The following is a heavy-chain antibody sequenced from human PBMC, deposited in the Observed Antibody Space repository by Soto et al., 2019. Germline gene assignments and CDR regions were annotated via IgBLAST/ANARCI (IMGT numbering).Heavy chain of an antibody. Sequence: EVQLLESGGGLVQPGGSLRLSCAASRFMFSRYAMSWVRQAPGKGLEWVSGISGSGGSTWYADSVKGRFTISRDNSKNMVYLQMNSLRVEDTAQYFCVKEWTPRRAFDSWCQGTQVTVSS. CDR1: RFMFSRYA. D-gene: IGHD5-12*01. V-gene: IGHV3-23*01. CDR3: VKEWTPRRAFDS. CDR2: ISGSGGST. J-gene: IGHJ4*02.